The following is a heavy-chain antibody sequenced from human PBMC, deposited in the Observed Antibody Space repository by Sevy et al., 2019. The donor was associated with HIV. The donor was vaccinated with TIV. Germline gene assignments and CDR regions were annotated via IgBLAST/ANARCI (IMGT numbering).Heavy chain of an antibody. J-gene: IGHJ6*02. CDR2: IIPIFGTA. V-gene: IGHV1-69*13. CDR1: GGTFSSYA. Sequence: ASVKVSCKASGGTFSSYAISWVRQAPGQGLEWMGGIIPIFGTANYAQKFQGRVTITADESTSTAYMELSSLRSEDTAVYYCARPLRSIAEAGTPPYYYYGMDVWGQGTTVTVSS. D-gene: IGHD6-13*01. CDR3: ARPLRSIAEAGTPPYYYYGMDV.